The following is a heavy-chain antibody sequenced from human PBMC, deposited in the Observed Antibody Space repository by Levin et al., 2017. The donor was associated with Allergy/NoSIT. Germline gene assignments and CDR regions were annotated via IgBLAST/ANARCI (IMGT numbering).Heavy chain of an antibody. CDR3: ARGRVPNDY. CDR1: GFIVSDSY. Sequence: LSLPCAASGFIVSDSYMSWIRQAPGKGLEWVSYISRGNSYTNYLDSVKGRFTISRDNAKNSLYLQMNSLRAEDTAIYYCARGRVPNDYWGQGTLVTVSS. D-gene: IGHD3-10*01. CDR2: ISRGNSYT. V-gene: IGHV3-11*05. J-gene: IGHJ4*02.